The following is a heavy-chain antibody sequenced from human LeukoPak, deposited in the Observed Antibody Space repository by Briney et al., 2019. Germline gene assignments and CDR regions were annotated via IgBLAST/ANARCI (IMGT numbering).Heavy chain of an antibody. Sequence: PGGSLRLSCAASGFTFSSYGMHWVRQAPGKGLEWVAFIRYDGSNKYYADSVKGRFTISRDNSKNTLYLQMNSLRAEDTAVYYCAKVGPPLGLGAARPRYYYYYMDVWGKGTTVTVSS. V-gene: IGHV3-30*02. CDR3: AKVGPPLGLGAARPRYYYYYMDV. CDR2: IRYDGSNK. CDR1: GFTFSSYG. J-gene: IGHJ6*03. D-gene: IGHD6-6*01.